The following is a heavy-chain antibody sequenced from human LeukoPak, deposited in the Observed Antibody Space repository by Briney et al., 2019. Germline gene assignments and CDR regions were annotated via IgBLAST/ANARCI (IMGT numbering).Heavy chain of an antibody. CDR3: AREESGGYFDF. Sequence: ASVKVSCKASGYTFTSYYMHWVRQAPGHGLEWMGLINPSGTNTNYARKFRGRVTMTRDTSTSTVYMDLSSLRSEDTAMYFCAREESGGYFDFWGQGTLVTVSS. CDR2: INPSGTNT. J-gene: IGHJ4*02. D-gene: IGHD2-8*02. CDR1: GYTFTSYY. V-gene: IGHV1-46*01.